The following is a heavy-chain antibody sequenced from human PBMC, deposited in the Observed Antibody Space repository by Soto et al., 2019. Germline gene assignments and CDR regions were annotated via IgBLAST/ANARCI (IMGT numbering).Heavy chain of an antibody. J-gene: IGHJ6*02. CDR3: ARGRVVAAKIRGYYGMDV. D-gene: IGHD6-13*01. V-gene: IGHV4-34*01. CDR1: GGSFSGYY. CDR2: INHSGST. Sequence: NPSETLSLTCAVYGGSFSGYYWSWIRQPPGKGLEWIGEINHSGSTNYNPSLKSRVTISVDTSKNQFSLKLSSVTAADTAVYYCARGRVVAAKIRGYYGMDVWGQGTTVTVSS.